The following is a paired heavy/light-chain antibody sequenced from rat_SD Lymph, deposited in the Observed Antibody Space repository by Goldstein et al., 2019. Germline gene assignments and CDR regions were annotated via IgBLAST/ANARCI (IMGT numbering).Heavy chain of an antibody. D-gene: IGHD1-4*01. V-gene: IGHV1-11*01. Sequence: EVQLQQSGAELGKPGTSVKLSCKVSGYNIRNTYMHWVNQRPGKGLEWIGRIDPANGNTIYAEKFKSKATLTADTSSNTAYMQLSQLKSDDTAIYFCAIESVWGYNLFDYWGQGVMVTVSS. CDR2: IDPANGNT. J-gene: IGHJ2*01. CDR1: GYNIRNTY. CDR3: AIESVWGYNLFDY.
Light chain of an antibody. Sequence: EIVLTQSPTTMTASPGEKVTITCRASSSVSYMHWYQQKPGASPKPWIYETSKLASGVPDRFSGSGSGTSYSLTINNMEAEDAATYYCQQWNYPSITFGSGTKLEIK. CDR1: SSVSY. J-gene: IGKJ4*01. V-gene: IGKV4S9*01. CDR2: ETS. CDR3: QQWNYPSIT.